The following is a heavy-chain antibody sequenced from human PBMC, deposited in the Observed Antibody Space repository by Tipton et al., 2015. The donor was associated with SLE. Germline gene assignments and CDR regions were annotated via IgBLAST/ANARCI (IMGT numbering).Heavy chain of an antibody. V-gene: IGHV1-18*01. D-gene: IGHD6-19*01. J-gene: IGHJ1*01. CDR2: ISAYNGNT. CDR3: ARDPYSSGWFAYFQH. CDR1: GYTFTSYG. Sequence: LVQSGAEVKVSCKASGYTFTSYGISWVRQAPGQGLEWMGWISAYNGNTNYAQKLQGRVTMTTDTSTSTAYMELRSLRSDDTAVYYCARDPYSSGWFAYFQHWGQGTLVTVSS.